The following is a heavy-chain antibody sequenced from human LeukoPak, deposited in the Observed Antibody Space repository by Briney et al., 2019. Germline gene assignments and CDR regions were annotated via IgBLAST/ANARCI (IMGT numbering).Heavy chain of an antibody. CDR1: GMKVGSHD. Sequence: QPGGSLRLSCAVSGMKVGSHDMTWVRQAPGKGPEWVSTVRGSGGTTHYADSVKGRFITSRDKSKSTVDLEMTGLRGDDTAIYYCAKVTVTSLIEFWGQGALVVVSS. J-gene: IGHJ4*02. CDR3: AKVTVTSLIEF. V-gene: IGHV3-23*01. D-gene: IGHD2-21*02. CDR2: VRGSGGTT.